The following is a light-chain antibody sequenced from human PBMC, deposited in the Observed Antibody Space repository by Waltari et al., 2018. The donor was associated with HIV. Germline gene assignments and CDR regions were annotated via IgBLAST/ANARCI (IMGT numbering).Light chain of an antibody. J-gene: IGLJ3*02. Sequence: QSALTQPASVSGSPGQSVPISCIGSDIDIGIYDYISWYHHPPNRAPRLVVFNANSRPSGSPFRFAGSKSGNTASLTISGLQADDEGVYYCSSYVTGGSLLFGGGTQVTVL. CDR1: DIDIGIYDY. CDR2: NAN. CDR3: SSYVTGGSLL. V-gene: IGLV2-14*01.